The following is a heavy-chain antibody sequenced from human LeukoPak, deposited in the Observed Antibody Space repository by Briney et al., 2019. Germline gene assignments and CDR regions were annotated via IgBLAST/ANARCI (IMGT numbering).Heavy chain of an antibody. J-gene: IGHJ4*02. CDR1: GGSISSYY. Sequence: SETLSLTCTVSGGSISSYYWSWIRQPPGKGLEWIGYIYYSGSTSYNPSLKSRVTISVDTSKNQFSLKLSSVTAADTAVYYCARGPGGYGFLFDYWGQGTLVTVSS. CDR3: ARGPGGYGFLFDY. V-gene: IGHV4-59*01. CDR2: IYYSGST. D-gene: IGHD5-12*01.